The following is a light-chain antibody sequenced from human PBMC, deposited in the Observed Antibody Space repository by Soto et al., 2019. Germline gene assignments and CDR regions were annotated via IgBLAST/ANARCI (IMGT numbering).Light chain of an antibody. V-gene: IGKV2-29*03. CDR3: MQRTQLPPT. CDR2: EVS. CDR1: QSLLHITGETF. Sequence: DVVMTQTPLSLSVAPGQPASISCKSSQSLLHITGETFLFWYLQKPGQSPQLLIYEVSTRVSGVPDRFSGSGSGTEFTPEISRVETDDVGIYYCMQRTQLPPTFGQGTRLGIE. J-gene: IGKJ5*01.